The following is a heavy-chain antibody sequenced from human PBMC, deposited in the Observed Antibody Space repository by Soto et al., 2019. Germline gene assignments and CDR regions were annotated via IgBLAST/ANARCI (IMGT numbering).Heavy chain of an antibody. CDR1: GFTFSDHW. J-gene: IGHJ4*02. CDR2: ITSGGGRL. CDR3: ARVNCSGPSCLFGGIH. Sequence: EVHLEESGGGLVQPGGSLRLSCAASGFTFSDHWMHWVRQAPGKALVWVSRITSGGGRLNYADSVKGRFTISRDNAKNTLYLQMTSMKFDDTAGYFCARVNCSGPSCLFGGIHWGQGTLVPVSS. V-gene: IGHV3-74*01. D-gene: IGHD2-2*01.